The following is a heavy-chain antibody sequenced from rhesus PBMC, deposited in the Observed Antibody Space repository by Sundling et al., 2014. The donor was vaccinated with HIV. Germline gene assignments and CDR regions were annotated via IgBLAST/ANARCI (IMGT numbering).Heavy chain of an antibody. Sequence: EVQLVESGGGVVQPGGSLRLSCAASGFIFDDYAMHWVRQAPGKGLEWVSGISWDGDSKYYADSVKGRFTISRDNAKNSLYLQMDSLRAEDRGLYYCAPVVGRGSFYGALGYGLDSWGQGVVVTVSS. D-gene: IGHD3-16*01. J-gene: IGHJ6*01. CDR1: GFIFDDYA. V-gene: IGHV3-201*01. CDR3: APVVGRGSFYGALGYGLDS. CDR2: ISWDGDSK.